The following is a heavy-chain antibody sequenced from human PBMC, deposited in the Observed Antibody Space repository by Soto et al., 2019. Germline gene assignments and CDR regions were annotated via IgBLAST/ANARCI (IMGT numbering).Heavy chain of an antibody. Sequence: QVQLVQSGAEVKKPGASVKVSCKASGYTFTSYAMHWVRQAPGQRLEWMGWINAGNGNTKYSQKFQGRVTITRDTSASTAYMELGCLRSEDTAVDYCARGDFLTYDDYWGQGTLVTVSS. CDR1: GYTFTSYA. V-gene: IGHV1-3*01. CDR2: INAGNGNT. D-gene: IGHD3-16*01. J-gene: IGHJ4*02. CDR3: ARGDFLTYDDY.